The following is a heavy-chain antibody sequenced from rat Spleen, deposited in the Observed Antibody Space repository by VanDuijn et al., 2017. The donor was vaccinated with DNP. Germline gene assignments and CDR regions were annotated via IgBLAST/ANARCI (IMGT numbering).Heavy chain of an antibody. J-gene: IGHJ3*01. CDR2: ISTTGTKT. CDR3: TELPSYYEAWFAY. D-gene: IGHD1-4*01. V-gene: IGHV5-25*01. CDR1: GFTFSDYD. Sequence: EVQLVESGGGLVQPGRSPKLSCAASGFTFSDYDMAWVRQTPTKGLEWVASISTTGTKTDYRDSVKGRFTVSRDNARGILYLQMNSLTSEDTATYYCTELPSYYEAWFAYWGQGALVTVSS.